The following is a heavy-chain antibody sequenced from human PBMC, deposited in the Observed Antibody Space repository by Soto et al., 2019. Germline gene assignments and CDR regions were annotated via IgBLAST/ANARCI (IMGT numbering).Heavy chain of an antibody. Sequence: SETLSLTCTVAGGSISSYYWSWIRQPPGKGLEWIGFIYYAGSTKYNPSLNSRVTISVDTSKNQFSLTVSSVTAADTAVYYCARTPYPGGGDYFDYWGQRTLVTVSS. CDR3: ARTPYPGGGDYFDY. CDR2: IYYAGST. V-gene: IGHV4-59*08. J-gene: IGHJ4*02. CDR1: GGSISSYY. D-gene: IGHD3-10*01.